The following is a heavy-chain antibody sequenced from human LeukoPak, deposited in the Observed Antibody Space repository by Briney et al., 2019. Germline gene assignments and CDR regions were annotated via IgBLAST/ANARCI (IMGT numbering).Heavy chain of an antibody. CDR2: INHSGST. CDR3: ARGTYYYGSGSYNFDY. CDR1: GGSFSGYY. J-gene: IGHJ4*02. Sequence: SETLSLTCAVYGGSFSGYYWSWIHQPPGKGLEWIGEINHSGSTNYNPSLKSRVTISVDTSKNQFSLKLSSVAAADTAVYYCARGTYYYGSGSYNFDYWGQGTLVTVSS. D-gene: IGHD3-10*01. V-gene: IGHV4-34*01.